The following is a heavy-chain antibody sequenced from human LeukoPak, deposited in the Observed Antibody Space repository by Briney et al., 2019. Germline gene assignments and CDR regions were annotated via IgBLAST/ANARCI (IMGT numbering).Heavy chain of an antibody. V-gene: IGHV3-30*04. J-gene: IGHJ4*02. Sequence: PGGSLRLSCAASGFTFSSYAMHWVRQAPGKGLEWVAVISYDGSNKYYADSVKGRSTISRDNSKNTLYVQMNSLRAEDTAVYYCARVSCSSTSCRIGLYYFDYWGQGTLVTVSS. CDR3: ARVSCSSTSCRIGLYYFDY. D-gene: IGHD2-2*01. CDR2: ISYDGSNK. CDR1: GFTFSSYA.